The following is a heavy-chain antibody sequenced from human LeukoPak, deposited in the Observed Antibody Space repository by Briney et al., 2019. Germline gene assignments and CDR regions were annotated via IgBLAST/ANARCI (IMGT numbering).Heavy chain of an antibody. J-gene: IGHJ5*02. D-gene: IGHD5-24*01. V-gene: IGHV3-74*03. CDR3: ARDATIATMPWWFDP. CDR1: GFTFSRYW. Sequence: QPGGSLRLSCAASGFTFSRYWMHWVRQATGKGLMWVSRISPDGSTTLYADSVKGRFTISRDNSKNTLYLEMSSLRPEDTAVYYCARDATIATMPWWFDPWGQGTLVTVSS. CDR2: ISPDGSTT.